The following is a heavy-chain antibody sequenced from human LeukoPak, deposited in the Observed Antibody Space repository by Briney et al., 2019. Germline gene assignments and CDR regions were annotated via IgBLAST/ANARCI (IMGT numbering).Heavy chain of an antibody. V-gene: IGHV4-61*01. D-gene: IGHD3-10*01. CDR2: IYYSGST. Sequence: KPSETLSLTCTVSGGSVSSGSYYWSWIRQPPGKGLEWIGYIYYSGSTNYNPSLKSRATISVDTSKNQFSLKLSSVTAADTAVYYCARTHYGSGSHNWFDPWGQGTLVTVSS. CDR3: ARTHYGSGSHNWFDP. CDR1: GGSVSSGSYY. J-gene: IGHJ5*02.